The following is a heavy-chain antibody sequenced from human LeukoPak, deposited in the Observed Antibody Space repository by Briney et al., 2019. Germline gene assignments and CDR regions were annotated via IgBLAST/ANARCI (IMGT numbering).Heavy chain of an antibody. CDR3: ARDHGTGWYEY. CDR2: ISSSSSYI. Sequence: PGGSLRLSCAASGFTFSSYSMNWVRQAPGKGLEWVSSISSSSSYIYYADSVKGRFTISRDNAKNSVYLQMNSLRVEDTAVYYCARDHGTGWYEYWGQGTLVTVSS. CDR1: GFTFSSYS. D-gene: IGHD6-19*01. V-gene: IGHV3-21*01. J-gene: IGHJ4*02.